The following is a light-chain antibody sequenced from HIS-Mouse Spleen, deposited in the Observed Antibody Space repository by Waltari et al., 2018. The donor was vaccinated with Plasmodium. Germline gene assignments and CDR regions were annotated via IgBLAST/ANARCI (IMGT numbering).Light chain of an antibody. CDR2: DAS. Sequence: DIQMPQSPSSLSASVGDRVTITCQASQDISNYLNWYQQKPGKAPKLLIYDASNLETGVPSRFSGSGSGTDFTFTISSLQPEDIATYYCQQYYSFPYTFGQGTKLEIK. CDR3: QQYYSFPYT. V-gene: IGKV1-33*01. CDR1: QDISNY. J-gene: IGKJ2*01.